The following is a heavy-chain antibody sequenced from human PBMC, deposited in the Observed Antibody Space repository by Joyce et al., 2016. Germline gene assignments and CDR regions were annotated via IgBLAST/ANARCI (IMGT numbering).Heavy chain of an antibody. D-gene: IGHD6-13*01. CDR1: GFSFRYFW. V-gene: IGHV3-7*03. J-gene: IGHJ5*02. CDR3: TRGSGTGWFDP. Sequence: EVYLVESGGGLVQPGGSLRLSCAASGFSFRYFWMDWVRQAPGKGLEWVAKINEDGNEKNYMDSLRGRFTISRDNAKNSVDLQINSLRVEDTAVYYCTRGSGTGWFDPWGQGTLVTVSS. CDR2: INEDGNEK.